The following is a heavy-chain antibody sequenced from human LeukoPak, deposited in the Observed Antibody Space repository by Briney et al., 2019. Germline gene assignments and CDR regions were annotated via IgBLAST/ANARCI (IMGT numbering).Heavy chain of an antibody. J-gene: IGHJ6*02. V-gene: IGHV3-30-3*01. Sequence: GGSLRLSCAASGFTFSSYAMHWVRQAPGKGLEWVAVISYDGSNKYYADSVKGRFTISRDNSKNTLYLQMNSLKTEDTAVYYCTTDRGPWLQFHYYGMDVWGQGTTVTVSS. CDR3: TTDRGPWLQFHYYGMDV. CDR2: ISYDGSNK. CDR1: GFTFSSYA. D-gene: IGHD5-24*01.